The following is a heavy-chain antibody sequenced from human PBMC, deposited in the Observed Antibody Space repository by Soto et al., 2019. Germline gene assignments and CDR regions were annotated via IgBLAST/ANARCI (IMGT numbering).Heavy chain of an antibody. CDR2: INPNSGGT. V-gene: IGHV1-2*02. D-gene: IGHD6-19*01. CDR1: GYTFTGYY. Sequence: GASVKVSCKASGYTFTGYYMHWVRQAPGQGLEWMGWINPNSGGTNYAQKFQGRVTMTRDTSISTAYMELSRLRSDDTAVYYCALQEVGGWVDAFDIWGQGTMVTVSS. CDR3: ALQEVGGWVDAFDI. J-gene: IGHJ3*02.